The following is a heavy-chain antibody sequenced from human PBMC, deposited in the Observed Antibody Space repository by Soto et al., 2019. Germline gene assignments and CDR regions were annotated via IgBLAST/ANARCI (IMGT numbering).Heavy chain of an antibody. J-gene: IGHJ4*02. CDR2: IKSKTDGGTT. Sequence: PGGSLRLSCAASGFPFSNAWMSWVRQAPGKGLEWVGRIKSKTDGGTTDYAAPVKGRFTISRDDSKNTLYLQMNSLKTEDTAVYYCTTDYDYIWGSYHVASFFDYWGRGTLVTVSS. CDR1: GFPFSNAW. CDR3: TTDYDYIWGSYHVASFFDY. D-gene: IGHD3-16*02. V-gene: IGHV3-15*01.